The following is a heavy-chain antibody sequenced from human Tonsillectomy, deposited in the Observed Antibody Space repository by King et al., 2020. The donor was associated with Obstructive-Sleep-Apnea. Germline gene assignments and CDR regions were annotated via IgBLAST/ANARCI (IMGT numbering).Heavy chain of an antibody. Sequence: VQLVESGGGVVQPGRSLRLSCAASGFTFSSYAMHWVRQAPGKGLEWVAFISYDGSNKYYADSVKGRLTISRDNSKNTLYLQLNRLRAEDTAVYYCARDHDPYGGTSFDYWGQGTLVTVSS. CDR1: GFTFSSYA. V-gene: IGHV3-30-3*01. J-gene: IGHJ4*02. D-gene: IGHD4/OR15-4a*01. CDR2: ISYDGSNK. CDR3: ARDHDPYGGTSFDY.